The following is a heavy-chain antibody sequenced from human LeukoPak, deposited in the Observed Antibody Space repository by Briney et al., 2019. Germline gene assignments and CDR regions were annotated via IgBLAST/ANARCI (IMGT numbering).Heavy chain of an antibody. V-gene: IGHV4-34*01. Sequence: SETLSLTCTVSGGSISTYYWSWIRQPPGKGLEWIGETKPSGITNYNPSLKSRVTLSIDTSKNQFSLKVASVTAADMAVYYCARVRGCNVHNCLLGGWFDPWGQGTLVTVSS. J-gene: IGHJ5*02. CDR1: GGSISTYY. CDR2: TKPSGIT. D-gene: IGHD1-20*01. CDR3: ARVRGCNVHNCLLGGWFDP.